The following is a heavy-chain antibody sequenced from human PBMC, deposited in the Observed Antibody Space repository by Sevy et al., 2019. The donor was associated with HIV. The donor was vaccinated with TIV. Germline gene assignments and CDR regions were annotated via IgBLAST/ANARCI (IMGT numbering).Heavy chain of an antibody. Sequence: GGSLRLSCVASQLRFEDSDMNWVRQVPGKGLQWVSGINWNAAATRYTDSVKGRFTISRDNANNTVYLQMDSLRGEDTGLYFCAKEKSCGGACYYFDYWGQGALVTV. D-gene: IGHD2-21*02. CDR1: QLRFEDSD. CDR2: INWNAAAT. J-gene: IGHJ4*02. CDR3: AKEKSCGGACYYFDY. V-gene: IGHV3-20*04.